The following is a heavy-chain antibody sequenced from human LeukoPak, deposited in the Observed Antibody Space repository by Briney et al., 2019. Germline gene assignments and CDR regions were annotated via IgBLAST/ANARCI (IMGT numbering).Heavy chain of an antibody. D-gene: IGHD3-22*01. J-gene: IGHJ4*02. CDR1: GFTFSSYE. V-gene: IGHV3-48*03. CDR2: TSSSGSTI. CDR3: ARELNYYDSRGAFDY. Sequence: GGSLRLSCAASGFTFSSYEMNWVRQAPGKGLEWVSYTSSSGSTIYYADSVKGRFTISRDNAKNSLYLQMNSLRAEDTAVYYCARELNYYDSRGAFDYWGQGTLVTVSS.